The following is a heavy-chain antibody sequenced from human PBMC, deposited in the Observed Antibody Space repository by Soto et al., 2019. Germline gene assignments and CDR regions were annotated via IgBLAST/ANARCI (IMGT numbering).Heavy chain of an antibody. CDR1: RGAIICYY. CDR3: ARYSGSESGLDH. J-gene: IGHJ4*02. D-gene: IGHD5-12*01. CDR2: XYYSGXT. V-gene: IGHV4-59*01. Sequence: XXTLSLTCTVSRGAIICYYWTWIRQPPGKGLEWIGYXYYSGXTNDNHDLKRXXTISLDTXXNLFYLTINSVTAADTAVYYCARYSGSESGLDHWGQGALVTVSS.